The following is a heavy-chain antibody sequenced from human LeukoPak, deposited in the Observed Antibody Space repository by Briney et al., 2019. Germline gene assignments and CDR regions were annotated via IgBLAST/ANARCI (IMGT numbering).Heavy chain of an antibody. CDR1: GFTFSSYA. CDR2: ISYDGNSE. Sequence: PGGSLRLCCAASGFTFSSYAMHWVRQAPGKGLEWVAVISYDGNSEYYTDSVKGRFTISRDNSKSTLFLQMNSLRAEDTAVYFCAKDCCCSTTSCYVHYFDCWGQGTLVTVSS. J-gene: IGHJ4*02. CDR3: AKDCCCSTTSCYVHYFDC. V-gene: IGHV3-30*18. D-gene: IGHD2-2*01.